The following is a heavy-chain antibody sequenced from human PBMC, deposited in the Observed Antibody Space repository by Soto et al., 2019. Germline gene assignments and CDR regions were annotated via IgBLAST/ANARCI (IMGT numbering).Heavy chain of an antibody. Sequence: QVQLQESGPGLVKPSETLSLTCTVSGGPITTTIWWAWVRLPPGKGLEWIGELHHDGTTNYNPSLESRITMSLDKSTLHFSLKLPSVTAADTAIYYCATQPISYTWGVWGRGTTVTVSS. J-gene: IGHJ6*02. D-gene: IGHD3-16*01. CDR3: ATQPISYTWGV. CDR1: GGPITTTIW. CDR2: LHHDGTT. V-gene: IGHV4-4*02.